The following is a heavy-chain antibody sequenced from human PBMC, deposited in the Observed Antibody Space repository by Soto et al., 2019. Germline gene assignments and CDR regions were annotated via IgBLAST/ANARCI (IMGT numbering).Heavy chain of an antibody. CDR3: AKDIKSKVTAGGRLDY. J-gene: IGHJ4*02. CDR1: GFTFSNYV. CDR2: ISGTGGST. Sequence: GGSLRLSCAASGFTFSNYVMSWVRQTPGKGLEWVSGISGTGGSTYHADSVKGRFTISRDNSKNTRYLQMNSLRAEDTAVYYCAKDIKSKVTAGGRLDYWGQGTLVTVSS. V-gene: IGHV3-23*01. D-gene: IGHD2-21*02.